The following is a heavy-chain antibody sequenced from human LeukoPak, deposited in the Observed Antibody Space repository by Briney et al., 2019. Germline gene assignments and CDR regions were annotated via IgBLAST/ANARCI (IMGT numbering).Heavy chain of an antibody. CDR3: ARDLPTTPNWELDY. J-gene: IGHJ4*02. D-gene: IGHD7-27*01. CDR1: GYTFIDYY. V-gene: IGHV1-2*06. Sequence: GASVKVSCKSSGYTFIDYYIHWVRQAPGQGLEWMGRINPNSGGTNSAQTFQGRVTMTRDTSIRTAYMELNRLTSGDTAVYYCARDLPTTPNWELDYWGQGTLVTVSS. CDR2: INPNSGGT.